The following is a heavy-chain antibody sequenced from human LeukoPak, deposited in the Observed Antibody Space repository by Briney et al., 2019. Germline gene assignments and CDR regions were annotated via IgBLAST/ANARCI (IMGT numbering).Heavy chain of an antibody. Sequence: GGSLRLSCVASGFTFSSHGMNWVRQAPGKGLEWVSGIIPSGHTTYYADSVRGRFTISRDNSRKTVYLQMNSLRAEDTAVYYCAKDDRWLQFCCWGQGTLVTVSS. D-gene: IGHD5-24*01. CDR2: IIPSGHTT. CDR1: GFTFSSHG. CDR3: AKDDRWLQFCC. V-gene: IGHV3-23*01. J-gene: IGHJ4*02.